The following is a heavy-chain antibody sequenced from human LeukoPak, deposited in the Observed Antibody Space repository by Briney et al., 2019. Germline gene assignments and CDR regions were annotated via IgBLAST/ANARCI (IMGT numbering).Heavy chain of an antibody. CDR3: ARSQGGAMVTH. V-gene: IGHV3-53*01. CDR1: GFTVSSYT. Sequence: GGSLRLSCAASGFTVSSYTMQWVRQAPGKGLEWVSVIYSGGSTYYADSVKGRFTISRDNSKNTLYLQMNSLRAEDTAVYYCARSQGGAMVTHWGQGTLVTVSS. J-gene: IGHJ4*02. D-gene: IGHD5-18*01. CDR2: IYSGGST.